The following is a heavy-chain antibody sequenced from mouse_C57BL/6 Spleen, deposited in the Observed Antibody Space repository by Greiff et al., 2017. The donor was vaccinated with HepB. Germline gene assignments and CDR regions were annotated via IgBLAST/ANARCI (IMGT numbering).Heavy chain of an antibody. CDR1: GFSFNTYA. V-gene: IGHV10-1*01. D-gene: IGHD1-1*01. CDR3: GRLGYGDWYFDV. Sequence: DVKLVESGGGLVQPKGSLKLSCAASGFSFNTYAMNWVRQAPGKGLEWVARIRSKSNNYATYYADSVKDRLTISRDDSESMLYLQMNNLKTEDTAMYYCGRLGYGDWYFDVWGTGTTVTVSS. J-gene: IGHJ1*03. CDR2: IRSKSNNYAT.